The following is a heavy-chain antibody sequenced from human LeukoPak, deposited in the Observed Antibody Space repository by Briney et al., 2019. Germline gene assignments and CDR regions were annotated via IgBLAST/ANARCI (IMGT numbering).Heavy chain of an antibody. D-gene: IGHD6-13*01. CDR3: ARVIGSSWYYYFDY. J-gene: IGHJ4*02. V-gene: IGHV3-20*04. CDR2: INWNAGST. CDR1: GFTFGDCG. Sequence: GGSLRLSCVASGFTFGDCGMTWVRQAPGKGLEWVSGINWNAGSTGYADSVKGRFTISRDNAKNSLYVQMNSLRAEDTAFYYCARVIGSSWYYYFDYWGQESLVTVSS.